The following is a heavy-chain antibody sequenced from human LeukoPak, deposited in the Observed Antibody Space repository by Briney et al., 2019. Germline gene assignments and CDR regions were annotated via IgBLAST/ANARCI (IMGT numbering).Heavy chain of an antibody. Sequence: SQTLSLTCAISGDSFSSNSAAWNWIRQSPSRGLEWLGRTYYRSKWYNDYAVSVKSRITINPDASKNQFSLQLNSVTPEDTAVYYCARDVDSSSWPTIDYWGQGTLVTVSS. CDR3: ARDVDSSSWPTIDY. V-gene: IGHV6-1*01. D-gene: IGHD6-13*01. CDR2: TYYRSKWYN. CDR1: GDSFSSNSAA. J-gene: IGHJ4*02.